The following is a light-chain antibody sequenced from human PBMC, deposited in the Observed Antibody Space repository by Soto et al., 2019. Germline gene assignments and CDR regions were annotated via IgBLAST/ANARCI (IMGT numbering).Light chain of an antibody. Sequence: QTVLTQPPSASGTPGQRVTISCSGSSSNIGSNTVNWYQQLPGTAPKLLIYSNNQRPSGVPDRFSGSKSGTSASLAISGLQSEDEDDYYCAAWDDSLNGYVLGTGTKLTVL. CDR1: SSNIGSNT. CDR2: SNN. V-gene: IGLV1-44*01. CDR3: AAWDDSLNGYV. J-gene: IGLJ1*01.